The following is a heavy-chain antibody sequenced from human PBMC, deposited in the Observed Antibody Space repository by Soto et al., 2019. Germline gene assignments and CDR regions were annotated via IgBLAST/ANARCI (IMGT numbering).Heavy chain of an antibody. CDR3: AKDQDILTGYYTLPGFDY. Sequence: GGSLRLSCAASGFTFSSYAMSWVRQAPGKGLEWVSAISGGGGSTYYADSVKGRFTISRDNSKNTLYLQMNSLRAEDTAVYYCAKDQDILTGYYTLPGFDYWGQGTLVTVSS. CDR2: ISGGGGST. CDR1: GFTFSSYA. D-gene: IGHD3-9*01. J-gene: IGHJ4*02. V-gene: IGHV3-23*01.